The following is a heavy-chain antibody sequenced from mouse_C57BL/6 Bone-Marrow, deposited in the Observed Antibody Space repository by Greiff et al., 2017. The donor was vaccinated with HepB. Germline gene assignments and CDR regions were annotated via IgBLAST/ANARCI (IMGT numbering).Heavy chain of an antibody. D-gene: IGHD1-1*01. CDR1: GFSLTSYG. V-gene: IGHV2-5*01. Sequence: VKLVESGPGLVQPSQSLSITCTVSGFSLTSYGVHWVRQSPGKGLEWLGVIWRGGSTDYNAAFMSRLSITKDNSKSQVFFKMNSLQADDTAIYYGAKKGFITTVMDYWGQGTTLTVSS. CDR2: IWRGGST. CDR3: AKKGFITTVMDY. J-gene: IGHJ2*01.